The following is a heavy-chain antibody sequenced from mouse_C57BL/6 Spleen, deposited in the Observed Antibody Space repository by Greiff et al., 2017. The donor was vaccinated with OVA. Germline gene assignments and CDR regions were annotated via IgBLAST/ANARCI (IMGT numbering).Heavy chain of an antibody. CDR3: ARSGDGYYDAMDY. J-gene: IGHJ4*01. D-gene: IGHD2-3*01. CDR1: GYAFSSYW. V-gene: IGHV1-80*01. CDR2: IYPGDGDT. Sequence: VKLVESGAELVKPGASVKISCKASGYAFSSYWMNWVKQRPGKGLEWIGQIYPGDGDTNYNGKFKGKATLTADKSSSTAYMQLSSLTSEDSAVYFCARSGDGYYDAMDYWGQGTSVTVSS.